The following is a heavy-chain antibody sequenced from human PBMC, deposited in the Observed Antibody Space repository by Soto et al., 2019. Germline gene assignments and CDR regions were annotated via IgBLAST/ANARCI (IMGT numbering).Heavy chain of an antibody. D-gene: IGHD3-16*01. CDR3: ARDSRPAVAPYTTAEFDY. Sequence: QVQLVQSGAEVKNPGSSVKVSCKVSGGTFNSYAISWVRQAPGQGLEWMGGIVPIFGTANYAQKFQGRVTITADRSTSTAYMELTRLTSEDTAVYYCARDSRPAVAPYTTAEFDYWGKGTLVTVSS. V-gene: IGHV1-69*06. J-gene: IGHJ4*02. CDR1: GGTFNSYA. CDR2: IVPIFGTA.